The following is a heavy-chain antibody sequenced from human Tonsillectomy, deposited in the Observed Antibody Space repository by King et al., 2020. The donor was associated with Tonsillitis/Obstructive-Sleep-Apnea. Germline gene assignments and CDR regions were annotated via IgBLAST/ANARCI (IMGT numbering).Heavy chain of an antibody. J-gene: IGHJ3*02. D-gene: IGHD3-16*01. CDR3: ARRGLGAFDI. Sequence: QLQESGPGLVKPSETLSLTCTVSGGSISSYYWSWIRPPPGEGLEWVGYIYYSGSTNYNPSLKSRVTISVDTSKNQIPRKLSSVTAADTAVYYCARRGLGAFDIWGQGTMVTVSS. V-gene: IGHV4-59*01. CDR2: IYYSGST. CDR1: GGSISSYY.